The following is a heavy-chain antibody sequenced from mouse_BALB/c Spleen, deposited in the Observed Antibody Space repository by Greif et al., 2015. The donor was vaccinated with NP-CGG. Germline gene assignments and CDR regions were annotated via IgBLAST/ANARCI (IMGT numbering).Heavy chain of an antibody. CDR2: INPDSSTI. V-gene: IGHV4-1*02. CDR1: GFDFSRYW. J-gene: IGHJ2*01. Sequence: PGGGLVQPGGSLKLSCAASGFDFSRYWMSWVRQAPGKGLEWIGEINPDSSTINYTQSLKDKFIISRDNAKNTQYLQMSKVRSEDTDLYYCARVDGFLYYFDYWGQDSTLAVYS. CDR3: ARVDGFLYYFDY. D-gene: IGHD2-3*01.